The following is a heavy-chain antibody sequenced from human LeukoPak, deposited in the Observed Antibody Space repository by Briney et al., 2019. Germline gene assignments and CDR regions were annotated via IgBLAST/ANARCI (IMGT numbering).Heavy chain of an antibody. CDR1: GFTFSSYG. CDR3: AKDMGRRSIAVDGPKYRSAWYLDY. Sequence: GGSLRLSCAASGFTFSSYGMSWVRQAPGKGLEWVSAISGSGGSTYYADSVKGRFIISRDNSKNTLYLQMNSLRAEDTAMYYCAKDMGRRSIAVDGPKYRSAWYLDYWGQGTLVTVSS. CDR2: ISGSGGST. D-gene: IGHD6-13*01. V-gene: IGHV3-23*01. J-gene: IGHJ4*02.